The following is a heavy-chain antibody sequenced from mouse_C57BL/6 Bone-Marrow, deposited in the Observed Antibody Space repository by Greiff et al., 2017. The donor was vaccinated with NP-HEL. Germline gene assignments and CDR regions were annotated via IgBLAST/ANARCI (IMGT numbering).Heavy chain of an antibody. CDR2: IDPSDSYT. CDR1: GYTFTSYW. Sequence: QVQLQQPGAELVKPGASVKLSCKASGYTFTSYWMQWVKQRPGQGLEWIGEIDPSDSYTNYNQKFKGKSTLTVDTSSSTAYMQLSSLTSEDSAVYYCGGGYWYFDVWGTGTTVTVSS. CDR3: GGGYWYFDV. J-gene: IGHJ1*03. V-gene: IGHV1-50*01.